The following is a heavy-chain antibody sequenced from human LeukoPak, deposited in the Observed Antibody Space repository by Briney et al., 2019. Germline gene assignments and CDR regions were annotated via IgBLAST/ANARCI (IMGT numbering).Heavy chain of an antibody. CDR2: ISAYNGNT. Sequence: ASVKVSCKASGYTFTSYGISWVRQAPGQGLEWMGWISAYNGNTNYAQKLQGRVTMTTDTSTSTAYMELRSLRSDDTAVYYCARDLGYCSSTSCHSQYYYYYGMDVWGQGTMVTVSS. V-gene: IGHV1-18*01. J-gene: IGHJ6*02. CDR3: ARDLGYCSSTSCHSQYYYYYGMDV. CDR1: GYTFTSYG. D-gene: IGHD2-2*01.